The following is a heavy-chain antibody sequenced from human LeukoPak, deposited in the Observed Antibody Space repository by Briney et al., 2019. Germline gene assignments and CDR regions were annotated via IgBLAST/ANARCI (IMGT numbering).Heavy chain of an antibody. CDR1: GGSFSGYY. CDR3: ARGPYSSSWIDY. J-gene: IGHJ4*02. V-gene: IGHV4-34*01. D-gene: IGHD6-6*01. Sequence: SETLSLTCAVYGGSFSGYYWSWIRQPPGKGLEWIGEINHSGSTNYNPSLKSRVTISVDTSKNQFSLKLSSVTAADTAVYYCARGPYSSSWIDYWGQGTLVTVSS. CDR2: INHSGST.